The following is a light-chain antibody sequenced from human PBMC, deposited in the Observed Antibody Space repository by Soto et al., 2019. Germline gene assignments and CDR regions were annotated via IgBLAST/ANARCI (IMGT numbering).Light chain of an antibody. CDR3: QHRINLPLT. CDR1: QSVSSS. V-gene: IGKV3-11*01. CDR2: DAS. Sequence: EIVLTKSPTNLSLSPGERVILSCRASQSVSSSLNWYKQKPGQAPRLLIYDASNRATGIPARFSGSGSGTDFTLTISSLEPEDFAVYYCQHRINLPLTFGGGTKLEIK. J-gene: IGKJ4*01.